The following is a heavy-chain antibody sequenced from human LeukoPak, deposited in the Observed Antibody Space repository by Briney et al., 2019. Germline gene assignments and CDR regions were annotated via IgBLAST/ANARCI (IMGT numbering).Heavy chain of an antibody. J-gene: IGHJ5*02. CDR1: GFTFNSYA. CDR2: ISYDGSNK. CDR3: ARDPGADTAMASNWFDP. D-gene: IGHD5-18*01. Sequence: PGRSLRLSCAASGFTFNSYAMHWVRQAPGKGLEWVAVISYDGSNKYYADSVKGRFTISRDNSKNTLYLQMNSLRAEDTAVYYCARDPGADTAMASNWFDPWDQGTLVTVSS. V-gene: IGHV3-30-3*01.